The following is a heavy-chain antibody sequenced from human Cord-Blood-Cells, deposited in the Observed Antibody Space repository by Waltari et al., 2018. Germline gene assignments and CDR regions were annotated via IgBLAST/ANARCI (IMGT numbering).Heavy chain of an antibody. V-gene: IGHV3-7*01. CDR3: ARGIYDFWSIKYFDY. D-gene: IGHD3-3*01. J-gene: IGHJ4*02. Sequence: EVQLVESGGGLVQPGGSLRLSCAASGFTFSSYWMSWVRQAPGKGEGWVAKIKQEGSEKYYVDSVKGRFTISRDNAKNSLYLQMNSLRAEDTAVYYCARGIYDFWSIKYFDYWGQGTLVTVSS. CDR1: GFTFSSYW. CDR2: IKQEGSEK.